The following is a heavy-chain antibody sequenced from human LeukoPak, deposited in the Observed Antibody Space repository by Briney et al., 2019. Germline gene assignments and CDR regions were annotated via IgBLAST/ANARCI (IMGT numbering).Heavy chain of an antibody. CDR3: AKGGHSGSYSTLDY. J-gene: IGHJ4*02. CDR2: IKQDGSEK. V-gene: IGHV3-7*03. Sequence: GGSLRLSCAASGFTFSAYEMNWVRQAPGKGLEWVANIKQDGSEKYYVDSVKGRFTISRDNAKNSLYLQMNSLRAEDTALYYCAKGGHSGSYSTLDYWGQGTLVTVSS. D-gene: IGHD3-10*01. CDR1: GFTFSAYE.